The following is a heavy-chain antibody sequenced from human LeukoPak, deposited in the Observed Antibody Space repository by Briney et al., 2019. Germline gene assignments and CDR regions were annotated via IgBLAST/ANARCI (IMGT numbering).Heavy chain of an antibody. CDR3: ARQECNGGSCYSRAIWFDP. CDR1: GGSISSATYY. V-gene: IGHV4-39*01. CDR2: IYYTGTT. D-gene: IGHD2-15*01. Sequence: SETLSLTCNVSGGSISSATYYWGWLRQPPGKGLEWIGSIYYTGTTYYSPSLKSRVTISVHTSKNQLSLKLNSVTAADTAVYYCARQECNGGSCYSRAIWFDPWGQGTLVTVSS. J-gene: IGHJ5*02.